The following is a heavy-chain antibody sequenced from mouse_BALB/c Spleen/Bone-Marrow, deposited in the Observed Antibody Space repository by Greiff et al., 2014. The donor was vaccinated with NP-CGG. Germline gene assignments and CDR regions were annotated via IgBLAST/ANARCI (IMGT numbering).Heavy chain of an antibody. CDR2: IWSGGST. V-gene: IGHV2-2*02. CDR1: GFSLTSYG. Sequence: VKLVESGPGLVQPSQSLSITCTVSGFSLTSYGVHWVRQPPGKGLEWLGVIWSGGSTDYNAAFISRLSISKYNSKSQVFFKMNSLQANDTAIYYCARNKGRRGTGAMDYWGQGTSVTVSS. CDR3: ARNKGRRGTGAMDY. J-gene: IGHJ4*01. D-gene: IGHD2-14*01.